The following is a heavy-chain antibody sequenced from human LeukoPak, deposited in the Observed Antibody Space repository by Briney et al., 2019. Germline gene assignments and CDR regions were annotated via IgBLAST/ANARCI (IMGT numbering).Heavy chain of an antibody. CDR3: ARGRSPGEY. CDR1: GGSISSYY. Sequence: PSETLSLTCTVSGGSISSYYWSWIRQPPGKGLEWIGYIYYSGSTNYNPSLKGRVTISVDTSKNHFSLNLSSVTAADTAIYYCARGRSPGEYWGQGTLATVSS. J-gene: IGHJ4*02. V-gene: IGHV4-59*01. D-gene: IGHD6-6*01. CDR2: IYYSGST.